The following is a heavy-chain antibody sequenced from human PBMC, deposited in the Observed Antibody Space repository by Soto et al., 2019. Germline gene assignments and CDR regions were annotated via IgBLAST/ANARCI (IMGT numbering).Heavy chain of an antibody. J-gene: IGHJ3*02. CDR2: IYYSGST. D-gene: IGHD3-16*01. CDR3: ARLRGSAFDI. CDR1: GGSISSYY. V-gene: IGHV4-59*01. Sequence: QVQLQESGPGLVKPSETLSLTCTVSGGSISSYYWSWIRQPPGKGLEWIGYIYYSGSTNYNPSLKXXVXIXXDTSKNQSSLNLSSVTAADTAVYYCARLRGSAFDIWGQGTMVPVSS.